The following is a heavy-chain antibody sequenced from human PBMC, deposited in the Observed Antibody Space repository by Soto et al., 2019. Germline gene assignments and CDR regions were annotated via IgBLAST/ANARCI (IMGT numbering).Heavy chain of an antibody. J-gene: IGHJ4*02. CDR3: AKGGEYPGAAEDY. CDR2: MSFNGSKI. V-gene: IGHV3-30*18. CDR1: GFTFRNYG. D-gene: IGHD3-16*01. Sequence: QVQLVESGGGVVQPGRSLRLSCAASGFTFRNYGMHWVRQSPGKGLEWVAVMSFNGSKIYYADSVKGRFTISRDNSKNTLYLKMNSRSPDDTAVYYCAKGGEYPGAAEDYWGQGTLVTVSS.